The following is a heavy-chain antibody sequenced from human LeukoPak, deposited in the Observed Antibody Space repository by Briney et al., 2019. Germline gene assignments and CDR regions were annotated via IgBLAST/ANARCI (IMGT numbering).Heavy chain of an antibody. V-gene: IGHV4-59*08. CDR1: GGSICSYY. Sequence: SETLSLTCTVSGGSICSYYWSWLRQPPGKGLEGIGYINYSGSTNFNPSLKSRVTISVDTSKNQFSLKLSSVTAAGTAVYCCAGLARRDVPYWYFDLWGRGTLVTVSS. D-gene: IGHD5-24*01. CDR3: AGLARRDVPYWYFDL. J-gene: IGHJ2*01. CDR2: INYSGST.